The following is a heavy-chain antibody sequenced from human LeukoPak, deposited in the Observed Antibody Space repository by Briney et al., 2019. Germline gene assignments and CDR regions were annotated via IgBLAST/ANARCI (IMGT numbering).Heavy chain of an antibody. CDR3: AKSYYYYYYMDV. CDR2: ISSSGSTI. Sequence: GGSLRLSCAASGFTFSDYYMSWIRQAPGKGLEWVSYISSSGSTIYYADSVKGRFTISRDNAKNSLYLQMNSLRAEDTAVYYCAKSYYYYYYMDVWGQGTLVTVSS. CDR1: GFTFSDYY. J-gene: IGHJ6*03. V-gene: IGHV3-11*01. D-gene: IGHD3/OR15-3a*01.